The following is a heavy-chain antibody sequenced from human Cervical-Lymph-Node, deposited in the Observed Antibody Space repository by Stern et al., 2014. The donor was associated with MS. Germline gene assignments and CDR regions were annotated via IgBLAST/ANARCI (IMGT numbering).Heavy chain of an antibody. CDR3: ARELVVRGAFDY. D-gene: IGHD3-10*01. V-gene: IGHV3-21*01. Sequence: EMQLVESGGGLVKPGGSLRLSCAASGFTFSSYSMNWVRQAPGKGLEWVSSISSSSSYIYYADSVKGRFTISRDNAKNSLYLQMNSLRAEDTAVYYCARELVVRGAFDYWGQGTLVTVSS. CDR1: GFTFSSYS. J-gene: IGHJ4*02. CDR2: ISSSSSYI.